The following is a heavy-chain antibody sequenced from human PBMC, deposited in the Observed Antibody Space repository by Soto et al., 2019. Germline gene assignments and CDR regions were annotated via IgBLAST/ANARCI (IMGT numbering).Heavy chain of an antibody. V-gene: IGHV1-69*01. CDR1: GGTFSSYA. J-gene: IGHJ6*02. CDR3: ARSQGSSTSLEIYYYYYYGMDV. D-gene: IGHD2-2*01. CDR2: IIPISDTT. Sequence: QVQLVQSGAEVKKPGSSVKVSCKASGGTFSSYALSWVRQAPGQGLEWMGGIIPISDTTNYAQKFQGRVTMTADESTSTAYMELGSLRSEDTAVYYCARSQGSSTSLEIYYYYYYGMDVWGQGSTGTVSS.